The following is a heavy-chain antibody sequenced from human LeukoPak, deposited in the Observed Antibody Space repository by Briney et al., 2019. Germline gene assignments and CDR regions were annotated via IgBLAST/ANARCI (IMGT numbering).Heavy chain of an antibody. D-gene: IGHD2-2*02. CDR2: TSYDGSDK. CDR1: GFTFSSYG. V-gene: IGHV3-30*18. CDR3: AKEETYNAFDI. Sequence: GGSLRLSCAASGFTFSSYGMHWVRQAPGKGLEWAAVTSYDGSDKYYADSVKGRFTISRDNSKNTLYLQMSSLRAEDTAVYYCAKEETYNAFDIWGQGTMVTVSS. J-gene: IGHJ3*02.